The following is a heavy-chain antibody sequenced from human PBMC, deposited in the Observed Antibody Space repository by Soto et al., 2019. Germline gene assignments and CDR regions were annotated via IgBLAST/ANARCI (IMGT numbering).Heavy chain of an antibody. CDR3: VKGDLDTAVVNSPDAFDF. V-gene: IGHV3-30*18. Sequence: XGCLRLSCEASGFSVSDLGMHGVRQAPGKGPEWVAVISYDGNNKYYAQSVKGRFTISRDNSKNTLFLNMDSLRPEDTAVYHCVKGDLDTAVVNSPDAFDFWAPGTMVTVSS. CDR1: GFSVSDLG. J-gene: IGHJ3*01. CDR2: ISYDGNNK. D-gene: IGHD5-18*01.